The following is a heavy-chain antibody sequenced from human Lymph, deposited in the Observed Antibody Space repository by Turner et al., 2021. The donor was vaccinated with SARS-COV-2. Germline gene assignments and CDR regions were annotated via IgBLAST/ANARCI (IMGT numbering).Heavy chain of an antibody. CDR1: GGSMTSHY. D-gene: IGHD2-21*02. Sequence: QVQLQESGPRLVKPLETLSPPCTVSGGSMTSHYWSWIRQPPGKRLEWIGYIYYRGSTNYNPSLKSRVTISVDTSKNQFSLKLTSVTAADTAIYYCARETVNNWVDPWGQGILVTVSS. CDR2: IYYRGST. J-gene: IGHJ5*02. V-gene: IGHV4-59*11. CDR3: ARETVNNWVDP.